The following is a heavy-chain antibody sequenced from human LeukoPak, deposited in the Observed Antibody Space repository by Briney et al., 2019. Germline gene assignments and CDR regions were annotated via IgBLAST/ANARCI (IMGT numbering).Heavy chain of an antibody. Sequence: SETLSLTCTVSGGSISSGGYYWSWIRQHPGEGLEWFGYIYYSGSTYYNPSLKSRVTISVDTSKNQFSLKVSSVTAADTGVYYCARAPVSGSYRRSIDYWGQGTLVTVSS. CDR1: GGSISSGGYY. CDR2: IYYSGST. CDR3: ARAPVSGSYRRSIDY. J-gene: IGHJ4*02. V-gene: IGHV4-31*03. D-gene: IGHD1-26*01.